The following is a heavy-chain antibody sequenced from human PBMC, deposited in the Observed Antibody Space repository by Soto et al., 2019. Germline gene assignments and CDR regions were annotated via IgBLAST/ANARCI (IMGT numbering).Heavy chain of an antibody. Sequence: SVKVSCKASGGTLSSYAISWVRQAPGQGLEWMGGIIPIFGTANYAQKFQGRVTITADESTSTAYMELSSLRSEDTAVYYCARLVVVTATSYYYYGMDVWGQGTTVTVSS. V-gene: IGHV1-69*13. CDR3: ARLVVVTATSYYYYGMDV. CDR1: GGTLSSYA. D-gene: IGHD2-21*02. J-gene: IGHJ6*02. CDR2: IIPIFGTA.